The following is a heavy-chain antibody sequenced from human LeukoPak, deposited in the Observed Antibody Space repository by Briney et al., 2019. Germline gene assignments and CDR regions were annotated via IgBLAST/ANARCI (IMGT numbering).Heavy chain of an antibody. CDR1: GFTFSSYS. CDR2: TNWNGG. J-gene: IGHJ3*01. D-gene: IGHD4-17*01. Sequence: GGSLRLSCAASGFTFSSYSMNWVRQAPGKGLEWVSGTNWNGGSRFTISRDNAKNSLNLQMNSLRAEDTASYHCARWRGTHYGDNGALDFWGQGTMVIVSS. V-gene: IGHV3-20*01. CDR3: ARWRGTHYGDNGALDF.